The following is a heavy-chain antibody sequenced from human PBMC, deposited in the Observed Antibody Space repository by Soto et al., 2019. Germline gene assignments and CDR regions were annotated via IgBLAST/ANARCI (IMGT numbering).Heavy chain of an antibody. D-gene: IGHD5-18*01. CDR3: ASVDTAMPTEAYYFDY. CDR2: IYYSGST. CDR1: GGSISSSSYY. Sequence: QLQLQESGPGLVKPSETLSLTCTVSGGSISSSSYYWGWIRQPPGKGLEWIGSIYYSGSTYYNPSLKSRVTISVDTSKNQFSLKLSSVTAADTAVYYCASVDTAMPTEAYYFDYWGQGTLVTVSS. V-gene: IGHV4-39*01. J-gene: IGHJ4*02.